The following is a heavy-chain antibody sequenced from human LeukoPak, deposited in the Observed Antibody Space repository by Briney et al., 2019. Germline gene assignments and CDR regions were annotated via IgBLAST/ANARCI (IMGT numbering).Heavy chain of an antibody. CDR3: ARDGHFCGGDCLDAFDI. Sequence: ASVTVSCKTSGFPFNGYYTHWVRQAPGQGLEWMGWINPNNGVTNYAQKFQGRVTMTRDTPISTTSMELNRLRSDDTAFYYCARDGHFCGGDCLDAFDIWGQGTMVSVSS. J-gene: IGHJ3*02. D-gene: IGHD2-21*02. CDR1: GFPFNGYY. CDR2: INPNNGVT. V-gene: IGHV1-2*02.